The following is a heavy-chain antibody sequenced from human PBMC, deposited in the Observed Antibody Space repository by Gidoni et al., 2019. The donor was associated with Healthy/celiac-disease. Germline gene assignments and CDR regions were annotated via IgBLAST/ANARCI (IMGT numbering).Heavy chain of an antibody. Sequence: EVQLVESGGGLVKPGGSLRLSCAASGFTFSSYSMNCVRQAPGKGLECVSSISSSSSYIYYADSVKGRFTISRDNAKNSLYLQMNSLRAEDTAVYYCARVHRRDDDYWGQGTLVTVSS. CDR2: ISSSSSYI. D-gene: IGHD3-16*02. CDR1: GFTFSSYS. J-gene: IGHJ4*02. CDR3: ARVHRRDDDY. V-gene: IGHV3-21*01.